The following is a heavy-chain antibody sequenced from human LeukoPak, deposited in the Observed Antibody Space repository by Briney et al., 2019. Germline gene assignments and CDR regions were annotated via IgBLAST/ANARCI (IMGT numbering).Heavy chain of an antibody. Sequence: GASVKVSCKASGGTFSSYAISWVRQAPGQGLEWMGGINPIFGTANYAQKFQGRVTITADESTSTAYMELSSLRSEDAAVYYCARQLVRGRDGYNYKVDYWGQGTLVTVSS. CDR3: ARQLVRGRDGYNYKVDY. D-gene: IGHD5-24*01. J-gene: IGHJ4*02. CDR2: INPIFGTA. V-gene: IGHV1-69*13. CDR1: GGTFSSYA.